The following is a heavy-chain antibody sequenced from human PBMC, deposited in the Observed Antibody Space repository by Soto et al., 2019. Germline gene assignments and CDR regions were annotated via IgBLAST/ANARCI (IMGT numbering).Heavy chain of an antibody. CDR3: ARDRHRNLLATIYYYYYMDV. Sequence: GGSLRLSCAASGFTFSSYSMNWVRQAPGKGLEWVSSISSSSSYIYYADSVKGRFTISRDNAKNSLYLQMNSLRAEDTAVYYCARDRHRNLLATIYYYYYMDVWGKGTTVTVSS. CDR1: GFTFSSYS. J-gene: IGHJ6*03. CDR2: ISSSSSYI. D-gene: IGHD2-15*01. V-gene: IGHV3-21*01.